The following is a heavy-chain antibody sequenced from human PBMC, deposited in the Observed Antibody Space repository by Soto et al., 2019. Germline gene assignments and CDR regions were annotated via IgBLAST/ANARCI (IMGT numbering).Heavy chain of an antibody. D-gene: IGHD3-22*01. CDR2: ISGGGGST. CDR1: GFTSSNYA. Sequence: GGSLRLSCAASGFTSSNYAMSWVRLAPGKGLEWVSAISGGGGSTYYADSVKGRFTISRDNSKNTLYLQMNSLRAEDTAVYYCGNYNSGYYSNFDSRAQGALVTVSS. J-gene: IGHJ4*02. CDR3: GNYNSGYYSNFDS. V-gene: IGHV3-23*01.